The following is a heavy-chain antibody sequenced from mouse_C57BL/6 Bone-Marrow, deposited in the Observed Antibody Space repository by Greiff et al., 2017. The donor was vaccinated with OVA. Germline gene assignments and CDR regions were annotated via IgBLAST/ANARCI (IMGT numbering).Heavy chain of an antibody. D-gene: IGHD2-2*01. CDR2: IYPGGGYT. CDR3: ARAFGGYDAPFAY. V-gene: IGHV1-63*01. J-gene: IGHJ3*01. CDR1: GYTFTNYW. Sequence: VQLQASGAALVRPGTSVKMSCKASGYTFTNYWIGWAKQRPGHGLEWIGDIYPGGGYTNYNEKVKGTATLTADKSSSTAYMQFSSLTSEDAASYYCARAFGGYDAPFAYWGQGTLVTVAA.